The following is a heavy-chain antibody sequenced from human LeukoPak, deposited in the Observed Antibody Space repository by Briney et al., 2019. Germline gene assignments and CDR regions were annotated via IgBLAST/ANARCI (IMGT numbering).Heavy chain of an antibody. CDR2: ISSSGSTI. Sequence: GGSPRLSCAASGFTFSSYEMNWVRQAPGKGLEWVSYISSSGSTIYYADSVKGRFTISRDNAKNSLYLQMNSLRAEDTALYYCAKDIRRWLQSSYFDYWGQGTLVTVSS. D-gene: IGHD5-24*01. CDR3: AKDIRRWLQSSYFDY. CDR1: GFTFSSYE. V-gene: IGHV3-48*03. J-gene: IGHJ4*02.